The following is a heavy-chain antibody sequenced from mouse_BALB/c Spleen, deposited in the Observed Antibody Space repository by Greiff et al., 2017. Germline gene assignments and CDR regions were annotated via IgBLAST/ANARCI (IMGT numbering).Heavy chain of an antibody. CDR2: INPSSGYT. Sequence: VQLQQSGAELARPGASVKMSCKASGYTFTSYTMNWVKQRPGQGLEWIGYINPSSGYTNYNQKFKDKATLTADKSSSTAYMQLSSLTSEDSAVYYCAREVVRNFDVWGAGTTVTVSS. D-gene: IGHD1-1*01. CDR3: AREVVRNFDV. J-gene: IGHJ1*01. V-gene: IGHV1-4*01. CDR1: GYTFTSYT.